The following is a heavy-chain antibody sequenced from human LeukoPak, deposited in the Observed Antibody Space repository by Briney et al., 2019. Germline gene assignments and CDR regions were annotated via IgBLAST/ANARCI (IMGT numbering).Heavy chain of an antibody. D-gene: IGHD3-3*01. Sequence: SETLSLTCTVSGGSISSSSYYWGWIRQPPGKGLEWIGSIYYSGSTYHNPSLKSRVTISVDTSKNQFSLKLSSVTAADTAVYYCARDHLANLASRLFDPWGQGTLVTVSS. CDR3: ARDHLANLASRLFDP. CDR1: GGSISSSSYY. CDR2: IYYSGST. V-gene: IGHV4-39*07. J-gene: IGHJ5*02.